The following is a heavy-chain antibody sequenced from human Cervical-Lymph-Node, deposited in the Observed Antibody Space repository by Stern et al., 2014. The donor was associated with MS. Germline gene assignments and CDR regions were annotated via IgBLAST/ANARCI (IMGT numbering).Heavy chain of an antibody. CDR2: GSDNNVKT. V-gene: IGHV1-18*01. Sequence: VQLVESGTEVKKPGASVKVSCKASGYNFFAYGITWVRQAPGQGLEWMGWGSDNNVKTTTAQSLQGRVVLTIDISTNTSYMELRRLRSDDTAVYYCARALQFLERSGFDFWGPGTLVTVSS. CDR3: ARALQFLERSGFDF. J-gene: IGHJ4*02. D-gene: IGHD3-3*01. CDR1: GYNFFAYG.